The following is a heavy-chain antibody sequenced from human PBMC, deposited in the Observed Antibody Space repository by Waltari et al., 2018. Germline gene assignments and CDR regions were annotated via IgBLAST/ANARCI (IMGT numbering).Heavy chain of an antibody. CDR3: ANPRGSYLRY. J-gene: IGHJ4*02. Sequence: EVQLLESGGGLVQHGGSLRLPCAASGFTFSSYAMIWVRQAPGKGLEWVSAISGSGGSTYYADSVKGRFTISRDNSKNTLYLQMNSLRAEDTAVYYCANPRGSYLRYWGQGTLVTVS. CDR1: GFTFSSYA. CDR2: ISGSGGST. V-gene: IGHV3-23*01. D-gene: IGHD1-26*01.